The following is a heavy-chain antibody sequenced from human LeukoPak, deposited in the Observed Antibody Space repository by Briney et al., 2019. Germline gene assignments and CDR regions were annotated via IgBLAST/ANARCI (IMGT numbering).Heavy chain of an antibody. Sequence: GGSLRLSCAASGFTFSSYAMSWVRQAPGKGLEWVSAISGSGGSTYYADSVKGRFTISRDNSKNTLYLQMNSLRAEDTAVYYCAKGWRHDFWCGYSLGYWGQGTLVTVSS. J-gene: IGHJ4*02. CDR1: GFTFSSYA. CDR3: AKGWRHDFWCGYSLGY. D-gene: IGHD3-3*01. CDR2: ISGSGGST. V-gene: IGHV3-23*01.